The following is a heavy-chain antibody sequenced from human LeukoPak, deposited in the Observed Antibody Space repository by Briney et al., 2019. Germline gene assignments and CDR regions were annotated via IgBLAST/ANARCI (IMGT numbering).Heavy chain of an antibody. CDR2: ISWNRGSI. D-gene: IGHD3-3*01. V-gene: IGHV3-9*03. J-gene: IGHJ3*02. CDR3: AKGAGNGYYDAFDI. CDR1: GFTFDDYG. Sequence: GGSLRLSCAASGFTFDDYGMHWVRQAPGKGLEWVSGISWNRGSIGYADSVKGRFTISRDNAKNSLYLQMNSLRVEDMALYYCAKGAGNGYYDAFDIWGQGTMVTVSS.